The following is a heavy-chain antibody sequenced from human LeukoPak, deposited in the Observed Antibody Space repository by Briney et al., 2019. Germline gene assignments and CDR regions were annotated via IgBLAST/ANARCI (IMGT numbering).Heavy chain of an antibody. CDR1: GITFGSYS. CDR3: ARDLRSSGPMKGYYFDY. Sequence: GGSLRLSCVASGITFGSYSMTWVRQAPEKGLEWVSSISSSSSYIYYADSVKGRFTISRDNAKNSLYLQMNSLRAEDTAVYYCARDLRSSGPMKGYYFDYWGQGTLVTVSS. J-gene: IGHJ4*02. CDR2: ISSSSSYI. V-gene: IGHV3-21*01. D-gene: IGHD3-22*01.